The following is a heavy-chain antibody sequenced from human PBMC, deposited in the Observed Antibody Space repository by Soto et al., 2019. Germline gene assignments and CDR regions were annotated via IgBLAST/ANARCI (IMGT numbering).Heavy chain of an antibody. Sequence: GGSLRLSCAASGFTFSSYGMHWVRQAPGKGLEWVAVIWYDGSNKYYADSVKGRFTISRDNSKNTLYLQMNSLRAEDTAVYYCARELLVPAPTKWAYPFDIWGQGTMVTVSS. V-gene: IGHV3-33*01. CDR3: ARELLVPAPTKWAYPFDI. D-gene: IGHD2-2*01. CDR1: GFTFSSYG. J-gene: IGHJ3*02. CDR2: IWYDGSNK.